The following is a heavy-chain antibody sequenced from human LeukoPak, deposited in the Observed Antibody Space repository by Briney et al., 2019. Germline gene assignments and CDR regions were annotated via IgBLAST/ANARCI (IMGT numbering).Heavy chain of an antibody. CDR2: IYSGGST. CDR3: AREKVPAAYFDY. D-gene: IGHD2-2*01. CDR1: GFTVSSNY. J-gene: IGHJ4*01. Sequence: GGSLRLSCAASGFTVSSNYMSWVRQAPGKGLEWVSVIYSGGSTYYADSVEGRFTISRDNSKNTLYLQMNSLRAEDTAVYYCAREKVPAAYFDYWGQGTLVTVSS. V-gene: IGHV3-53*01.